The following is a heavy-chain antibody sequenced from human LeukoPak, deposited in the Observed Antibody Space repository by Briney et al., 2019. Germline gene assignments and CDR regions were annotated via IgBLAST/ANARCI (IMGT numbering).Heavy chain of an antibody. CDR3: ARHYYDSSGAPGAFDI. D-gene: IGHD3-22*01. CDR2: INPNSGGT. J-gene: IGHJ3*02. Sequence: ASVKVSCKASGYTFTGYYMHWVRQAPGQGLEWMGWINPNSGGTNYAQKFQGWVTMTRDTSISTAYMELSRLRSDDTAVYYCARHYYDSSGAPGAFDIWGQGTMVTVSS. CDR1: GYTFTGYY. V-gene: IGHV1-2*04.